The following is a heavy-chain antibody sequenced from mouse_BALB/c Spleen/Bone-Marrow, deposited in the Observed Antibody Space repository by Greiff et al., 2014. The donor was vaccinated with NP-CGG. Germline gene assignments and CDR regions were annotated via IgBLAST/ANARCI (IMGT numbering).Heavy chain of an antibody. J-gene: IGHJ3*01. CDR1: GYTFSGYW. Sequence: QVQLKESGAELMKPGASVKIPCKATGYTFSGYWIEWVKQRPGHGLEWIGEILPGSGSTNYNENFKGKATFAADTSSNTAYMQLSSLTSEDSAVYYCARSRDGYYGFAYWGQGTLVTVSA. V-gene: IGHV1-9*01. CDR2: ILPGSGST. D-gene: IGHD2-3*01. CDR3: ARSRDGYYGFAY.